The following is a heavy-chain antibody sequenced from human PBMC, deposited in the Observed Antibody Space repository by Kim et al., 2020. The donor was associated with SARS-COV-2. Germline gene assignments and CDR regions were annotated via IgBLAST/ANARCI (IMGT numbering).Heavy chain of an antibody. Sequence: SETLSLTCTVSGGSISSSSYYWGWIRQPPGKGLEWIGSIYYSGSTYYNPSLKSRVTISVDTSKNQFSLKLSSVTAADTAVYYCARRVAAAGSYYWGQGTLVTVSS. J-gene: IGHJ4*02. CDR1: GGSISSSSYY. CDR3: ARRVAAAGSYY. D-gene: IGHD6-13*01. CDR2: IYYSGST. V-gene: IGHV4-39*01.